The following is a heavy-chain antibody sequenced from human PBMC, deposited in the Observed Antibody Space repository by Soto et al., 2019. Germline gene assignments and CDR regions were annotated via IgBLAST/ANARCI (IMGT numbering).Heavy chain of an antibody. D-gene: IGHD4-17*01. CDR3: AATSDYCDETDYMDV. Sequence: QLQLQESGPGLVKPSETLSLTCTVSGGSISSSSYYWGWIRQPPGKGLEWIVSIYYSGNTYYNPSLKRQVPISVDTSKNQFSLKLSSVTAADTAVYYCAATSDYCDETDYMDVGGKGTTVTVSS. V-gene: IGHV4-39*01. J-gene: IGHJ6*03. CDR2: IYYSGNT. CDR1: GGSISSSSYY.